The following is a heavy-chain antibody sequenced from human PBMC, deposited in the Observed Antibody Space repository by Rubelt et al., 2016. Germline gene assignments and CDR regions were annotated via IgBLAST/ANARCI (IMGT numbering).Heavy chain of an antibody. CDR3: ARDLYKGPRWLVAY. CDR1: GYTFTGYY. D-gene: IGHD6-19*01. J-gene: IGHJ4*02. CDR2: INPNSGGT. Sequence: QVQLVQSGAEVKKPGASVKVSCKASGYTFTGYYMHWVRQAPGQGLEWMGWINPNSGGTNYATKVPGRGTMTRDTSISPAYMEMSTLRSDDTAGYYCARDLYKGPRWLVAYWGQGTLVTVSS. V-gene: IGHV1-2*02.